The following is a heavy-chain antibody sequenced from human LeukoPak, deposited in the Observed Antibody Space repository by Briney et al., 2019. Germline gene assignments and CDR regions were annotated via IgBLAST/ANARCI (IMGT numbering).Heavy chain of an antibody. CDR2: ISGSGGST. J-gene: IGHJ4*02. D-gene: IGHD3-3*01. Sequence: TGGSLRLSCAASGFAFSSYAMSWVRQAPGKGLEWVSAISGSGGSTYYADSVKGRFTISRDNSKNTLYLQMNSLRAEDTAVYYCAKEPYDFWSGYYYYFDYWGQGTLVTVSS. V-gene: IGHV3-23*01. CDR1: GFAFSSYA. CDR3: AKEPYDFWSGYYYYFDY.